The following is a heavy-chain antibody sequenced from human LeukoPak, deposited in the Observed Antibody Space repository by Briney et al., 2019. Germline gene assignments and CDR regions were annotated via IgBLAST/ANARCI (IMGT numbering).Heavy chain of an antibody. CDR1: GFTFSSYW. CDR2: IKSKTDGGTT. D-gene: IGHD6-6*01. V-gene: IGHV3-15*01. J-gene: IGHJ4*02. Sequence: GGSLRLSCAASGFTFSSYWMSWVRQAPGKGLEWVGRIKSKTDGGTTDYAAPVKGRFTISRDDSKNTLYLQMNSLKTEDTAVYYCTTNLQLATAYFDYWGQGTLVTVSS. CDR3: TTNLQLATAYFDY.